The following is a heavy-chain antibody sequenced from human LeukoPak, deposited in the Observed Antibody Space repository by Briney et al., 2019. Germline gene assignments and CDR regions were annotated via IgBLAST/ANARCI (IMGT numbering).Heavy chain of an antibody. CDR3: ARSQGGNTLWFDP. V-gene: IGHV1-46*01. CDR2: INTSGGST. D-gene: IGHD4-23*01. J-gene: IGHJ5*02. CDR1: GYTFTSYY. Sequence: ASVEVSCKASGYTFTSYYMHWVRQAPGQGLEWMGIINTSGGSTTYAQKFQGRVSMTRDTSTSTVYLEVSSLRSEDTAVYYCARSQGGNTLWFDPWGQGTLVTVSS.